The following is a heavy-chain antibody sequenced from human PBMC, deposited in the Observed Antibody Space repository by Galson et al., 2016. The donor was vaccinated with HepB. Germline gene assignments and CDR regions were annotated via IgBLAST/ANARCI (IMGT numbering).Heavy chain of an antibody. D-gene: IGHD5-18*01. J-gene: IGHJ4*02. Sequence: SVKVSCKASGYTFTNYGVSWVRQAPGQGLEWLGWISAYNGNANYAQQLQGRVTMTTNTSTSTAYMDLRSLRSDDTAVYYCASDSWIKLWSPAAPVDYWGQGTRVTVSS. V-gene: IGHV1-18*04. CDR2: ISAYNGNA. CDR3: ASDSWIKLWSPAAPVDY. CDR1: GYTFTNYG.